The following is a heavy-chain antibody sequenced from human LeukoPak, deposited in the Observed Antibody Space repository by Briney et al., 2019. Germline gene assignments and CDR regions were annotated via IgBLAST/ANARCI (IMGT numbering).Heavy chain of an antibody. CDR3: ARAFYDILTGYATPIGY. CDR1: GYTFTGYY. J-gene: IGHJ4*02. D-gene: IGHD3-9*01. Sequence: ALVKVSCKASGYTFTGYYMHWVRQAPGQGLEWMGWINPNSGGTNYAQKFQGRVTMTRDASISTAYMELSRLRSDDTAVYYCARAFYDILTGYATPIGYWGQGTLVTVSS. CDR2: INPNSGGT. V-gene: IGHV1-2*02.